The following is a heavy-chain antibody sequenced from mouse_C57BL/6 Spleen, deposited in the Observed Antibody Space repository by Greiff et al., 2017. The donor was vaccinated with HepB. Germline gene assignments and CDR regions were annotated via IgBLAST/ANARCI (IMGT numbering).Heavy chain of an antibody. Sequence: EVQLQESGPELVTPGASVHISCKASGYSFTDYNMNCVKLSTGKSLEWIGVIFPNYGTTSYNQKFKGKATLTVDQSSSTAYMQLNSLTSEDSAVYYCARDTTVVVRGGYFDVWGTGTTVTVSS. CDR1: GYSFTDYN. CDR2: IFPNYGTT. CDR3: ARDTTVVVRGGYFDV. V-gene: IGHV1-39*01. D-gene: IGHD1-1*01. J-gene: IGHJ1*03.